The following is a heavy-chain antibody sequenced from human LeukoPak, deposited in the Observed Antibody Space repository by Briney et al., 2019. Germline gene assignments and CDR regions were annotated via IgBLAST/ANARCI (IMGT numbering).Heavy chain of an antibody. CDR1: GYTFTSYY. Sequence: ASVKVSCRASGYTFTSYYMHWVRQAPGQGLEWMGIINPSGGSTSYAQKFQGRATMTRDTSTSTVYMELNSLRAEDTAVYYCAKRRSTNCYACDDYWGQGTLVTVSS. CDR3: AKRRSTNCYACDDY. D-gene: IGHD2-2*01. J-gene: IGHJ4*02. V-gene: IGHV1-46*01. CDR2: INPSGGST.